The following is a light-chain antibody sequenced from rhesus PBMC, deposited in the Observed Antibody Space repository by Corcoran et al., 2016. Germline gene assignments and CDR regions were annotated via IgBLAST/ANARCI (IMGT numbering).Light chain of an antibody. CDR1: ENVNNY. V-gene: IGKV1-74*01. Sequence: DIQMTQSPSSLFASVGDRVTITCRTSENVNNYLYWYQQKLGKAPKSLIYKASTLQSGVPSRFCGSGTGTDYTFTISSLQSEAVATDYCQHTYGTPYSIGQGTKVEI. CDR3: QHTYGTPYS. J-gene: IGKJ2*01. CDR2: KAS.